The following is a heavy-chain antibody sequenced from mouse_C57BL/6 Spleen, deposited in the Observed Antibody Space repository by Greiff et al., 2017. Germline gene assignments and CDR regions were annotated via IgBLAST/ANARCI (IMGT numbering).Heavy chain of an antibody. J-gene: IGHJ2*01. CDR3: ATPLAPFDY. V-gene: IGHV1-81*01. CDR1: GYTFTSYG. CDR2: IYPGSGNT. Sequence: VQLQQSGAELARPGASVKLSCKASGYTFTSYGISWVKQRTGQGLEWIGEIYPGSGNTYYNEKFKGKATLTADKSSSTAYMELRSLTSEDSAVYFCATPLAPFDYWGQGTTLTVSS.